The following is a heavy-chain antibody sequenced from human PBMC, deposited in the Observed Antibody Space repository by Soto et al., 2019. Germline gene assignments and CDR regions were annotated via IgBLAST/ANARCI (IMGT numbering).Heavy chain of an antibody. CDR1: GFTFSSYG. D-gene: IGHD6-13*01. Sequence: GGSLRLSCAASGFTFSSYGMHWVRQAPGKGLEWVAVIWYDGSNKYYADSVKGRFTISRDNSKNTLYLQMNSLRAEDTAVYYCAKEGGSSPLDYWGQGTLVTVSS. V-gene: IGHV3-30*02. CDR3: AKEGGSSPLDY. J-gene: IGHJ4*02. CDR2: IWYDGSNK.